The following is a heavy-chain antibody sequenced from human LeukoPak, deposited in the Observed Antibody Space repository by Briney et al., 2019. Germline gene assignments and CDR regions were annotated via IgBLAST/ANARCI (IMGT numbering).Heavy chain of an antibody. Sequence: SETLSLTCAVYGGSFSGYYWSWIRQPPGKGLEWIGEINHSGSTNYNPSLKSRVTISVDTSKNQFSLKLTSVTAADTAVYYCARGDFGGNSWWFDPWGQGTLVTVSS. CDR2: INHSGST. J-gene: IGHJ5*02. CDR1: GGSFSGYY. CDR3: ARGDFGGNSWWFDP. V-gene: IGHV4-34*01. D-gene: IGHD4-23*01.